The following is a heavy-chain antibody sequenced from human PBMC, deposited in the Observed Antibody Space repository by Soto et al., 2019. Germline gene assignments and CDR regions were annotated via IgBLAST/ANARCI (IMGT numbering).Heavy chain of an antibody. V-gene: IGHV3-48*02. CDR3: ARDLGYSSGWYRFDY. CDR1: GFTFSSYS. J-gene: IGHJ4*02. Sequence: EVQLVESGGGLVQPGGSLRLSCAASGFTFSSYSMNWVRQAPGKGLEWVSYISSSSSTIYYEDSVKGRFTISRDNANNSLYLQMNSLRDEDTAVYYCARDLGYSSGWYRFDYWGQGTLVTVSS. D-gene: IGHD6-19*01. CDR2: ISSSSSTI.